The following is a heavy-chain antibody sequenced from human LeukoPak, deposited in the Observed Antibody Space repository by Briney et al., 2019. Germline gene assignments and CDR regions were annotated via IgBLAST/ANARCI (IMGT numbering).Heavy chain of an antibody. CDR3: ARTGNGQWLPFDY. CDR2: IWHDGTTK. Sequence: AGGSLRLSCAASGFTFSTYAMHWVRQAPGKALEWVAIIWHDGTTKYYADSVKGRFTISRDNAKNTLYLQMNSLRAEDTAVYYCARTGNGQWLPFDYWGQGTLVTVSS. D-gene: IGHD5-12*01. V-gene: IGHV3-33*01. J-gene: IGHJ4*02. CDR1: GFTFSTYA.